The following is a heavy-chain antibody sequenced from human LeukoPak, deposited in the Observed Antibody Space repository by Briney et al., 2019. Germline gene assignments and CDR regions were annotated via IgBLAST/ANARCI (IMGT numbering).Heavy chain of an antibody. CDR3: AKYSSSSNYYYGMDV. CDR1: GFAFSSYG. Sequence: PGGSLRLSCAASGFAFSSYGMHWVRQAPGKGLDWVAVISYDGSNNYYEDSVQGRFTISRDNSKNTLYLQMICLRDEDTAVYYCAKYSSSSNYYYGMDVWGQGTTVTVSS. CDR2: ISYDGSNN. J-gene: IGHJ6*02. V-gene: IGHV3-30*18. D-gene: IGHD6-6*01.